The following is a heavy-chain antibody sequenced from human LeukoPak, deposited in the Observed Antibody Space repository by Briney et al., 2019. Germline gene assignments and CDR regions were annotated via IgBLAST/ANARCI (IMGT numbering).Heavy chain of an antibody. Sequence: ASVKVSCKASGGTFSSYAISWVRQAPGQELEWMGRIIPILGIANYAQKFQGRVTITADKSTSTAYMELSSLRSEDTAVYYCARDLAVAGTNVPGYWGQGTLVTVSS. V-gene: IGHV1-69*04. CDR2: IIPILGIA. CDR3: ARDLAVAGTNVPGY. D-gene: IGHD6-19*01. J-gene: IGHJ4*02. CDR1: GGTFSSYA.